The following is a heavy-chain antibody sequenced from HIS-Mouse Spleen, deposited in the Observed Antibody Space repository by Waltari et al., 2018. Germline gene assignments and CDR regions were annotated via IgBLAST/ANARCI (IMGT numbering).Heavy chain of an antibody. J-gene: IGHJ5*02. CDR3: ARERRGPGWFDP. CDR1: GFPFSCYW. Sequence: EVQLVESGGGLVQPGGSLRLSCAASGFPFSCYWMSWVRQAPGKGLEWVANIKQDGSEKYYVDSVKGRFTISRDNAKNSLYLQMNSLRAEDTAVYYCARERRGPGWFDPWGQGTLVTVSS. V-gene: IGHV3-7*01. CDR2: IKQDGSEK. D-gene: IGHD5-12*01.